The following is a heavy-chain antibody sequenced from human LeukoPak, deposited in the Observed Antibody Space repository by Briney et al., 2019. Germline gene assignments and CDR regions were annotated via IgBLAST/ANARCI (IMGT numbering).Heavy chain of an antibody. D-gene: IGHD2-2*01. J-gene: IGHJ4*02. V-gene: IGHV3-23*01. CDR3: ATGDCSSTSCYFLY. CDR2: ISGGGGST. CDR1: GFTFSSYA. Sequence: GGSLRLSCAASGFTFSSYAMSWVRQAPGKGLKWVSAISGGGGSTYYADSVKGRFTISRDNSKNTLYLQMNSLSAEDTAVYYCATGDCSSTSCYFLYWGQGTLVTVSS.